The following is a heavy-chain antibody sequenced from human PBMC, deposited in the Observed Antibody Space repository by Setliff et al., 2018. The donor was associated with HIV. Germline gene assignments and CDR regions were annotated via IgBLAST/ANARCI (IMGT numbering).Heavy chain of an antibody. Sequence: ASVKVSCKASGYTFSDYDVAWVRQAPGQGLEWMGWISGYSGHTSYAQKIQGRVTMTTDTSTSAAYMELRSLRSDDTAVYFCARDRGDLSLAYYLYYGMDVWGQGTTVTVSS. CDR3: ARDRGDLSLAYYLYYGMDV. D-gene: IGHD3-10*01. V-gene: IGHV1-18*01. CDR2: ISGYSGHT. J-gene: IGHJ6*02. CDR1: GYTFSDYD.